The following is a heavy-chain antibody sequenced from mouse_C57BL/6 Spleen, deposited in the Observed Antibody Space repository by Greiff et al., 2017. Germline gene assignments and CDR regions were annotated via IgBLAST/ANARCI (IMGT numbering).Heavy chain of an antibody. Sequence: QVQLQQSGPELVKPGASVKISCKASGYAFSSSWMNWVKQRPGKGLEWIGRIFPGDGDTNYNGKFKGKATLTADKSSSTADMQLISLTSEDSAVYFCASTVVAHWYFDVWGTGTTVTVSS. CDR1: GYAFSSSW. J-gene: IGHJ1*03. CDR2: IFPGDGDT. V-gene: IGHV1-82*01. D-gene: IGHD1-1*01. CDR3: ASTVVAHWYFDV.